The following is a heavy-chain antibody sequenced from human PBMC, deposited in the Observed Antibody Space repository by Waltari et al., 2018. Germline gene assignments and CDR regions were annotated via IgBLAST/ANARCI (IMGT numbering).Heavy chain of an antibody. CDR1: GGSMTNYH. V-gene: IGHV4-59*01. J-gene: IGHJ5*02. CDR3: ARHILYSPNWFDP. CDR2: IYYTGST. D-gene: IGHD6-13*01. Sequence: QLQLQESGPGLVKPSETLSLTCTVSGGSMTNYHWSWIRQSPGKGLEWIGYIYYTGSTNYNPSLRSRLTILVDTSKNQFSLKLTSVTAADTAVYYCARHILYSPNWFDPWGQGSLVTVSS.